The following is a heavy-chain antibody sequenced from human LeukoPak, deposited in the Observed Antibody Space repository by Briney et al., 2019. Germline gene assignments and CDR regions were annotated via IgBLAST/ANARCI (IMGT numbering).Heavy chain of an antibody. CDR3: ARGTAYYDSSGLMDY. V-gene: IGHV3-23*01. CDR1: GFTFRSHA. D-gene: IGHD3-22*01. CDR2: IYENGGTT. J-gene: IGHJ4*02. Sequence: GSLRLSCVGSGFTFRSHAMSWVRQAPGKGLEFVSGIYENGGTTYYADSVKGRFSISRDNSKNTLYLQMDSLRGEDTAVYYCARGTAYYDSSGLMDYWGQGTLVTVSS.